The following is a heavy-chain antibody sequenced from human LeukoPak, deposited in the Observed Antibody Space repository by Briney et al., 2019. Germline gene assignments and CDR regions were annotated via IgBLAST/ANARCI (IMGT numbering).Heavy chain of an antibody. CDR3: ARDRSECSGGSCYSGGFDY. CDR1: GFTVSSNN. CDR2: IYSGGST. J-gene: IGHJ4*02. Sequence: PGGSLRLSCAASGFTVSSNNMSWVRQAPGKGLEWVSVIYSGGSTYYADSVKGRFTISRDNSKNTLYLQMNNLRAEDTAVYYCARDRSECSGGSCYSGGFDYWGQGTLVTVSS. V-gene: IGHV3-53*01. D-gene: IGHD2-15*01.